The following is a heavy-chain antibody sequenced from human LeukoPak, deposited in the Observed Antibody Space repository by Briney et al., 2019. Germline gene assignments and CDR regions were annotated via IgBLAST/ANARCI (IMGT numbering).Heavy chain of an antibody. J-gene: IGHJ4*02. V-gene: IGHV4-34*01. CDR1: GGSFSGYY. CDR3: ARGPYYYDSSGYYRYFDC. CDR2: INHSGST. Sequence: SETLSLTCAVYGGSFSGYYWSWIRQPPGKGLEWIGEINHSGSTNYNPSLKSRFTISVDTSKNQFSLKLSSVTAADTAVYYCARGPYYYDSSGYYRYFDCWGQGTLVTVSS. D-gene: IGHD3-22*01.